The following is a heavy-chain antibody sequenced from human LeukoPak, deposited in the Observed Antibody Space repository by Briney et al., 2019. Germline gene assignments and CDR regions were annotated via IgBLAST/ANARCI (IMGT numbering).Heavy chain of an antibody. CDR1: RGTFSSYA. V-gene: IGHV1-69*04. CDR3: ARGSYYDSSGYSSDY. D-gene: IGHD3-22*01. Sequence: SVKVSCKASRGTFSSYAISWVRQAPGQGLEWMGRIIPIFGIANYAQKFQGRVTITADKSTSTAYMELSSLTSEDTALYYCARGSYYDSSGYSSDYWGQGTLVTVSS. CDR2: IIPIFGIA. J-gene: IGHJ4*02.